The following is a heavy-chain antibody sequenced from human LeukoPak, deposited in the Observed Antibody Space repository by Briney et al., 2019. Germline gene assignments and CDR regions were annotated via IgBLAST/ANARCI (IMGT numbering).Heavy chain of an antibody. CDR2: IYFSGST. V-gene: IGHV4-34*01. J-gene: IGHJ4*02. Sequence: SETLSLTCAVYGGSFSGYYWSWIRQPPGKGLEWIGNIYFSGSTYYKQSLKSRVTISVDTSKNQFSLKLSSVTAADTAVYYCARGRLRFGYWGQGTLVTVSS. D-gene: IGHD3-16*01. CDR3: ARGRLRFGY. CDR1: GGSFSGYY.